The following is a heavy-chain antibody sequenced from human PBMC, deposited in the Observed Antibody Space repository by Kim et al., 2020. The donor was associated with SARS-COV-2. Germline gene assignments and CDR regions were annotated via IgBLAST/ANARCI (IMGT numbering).Heavy chain of an antibody. D-gene: IGHD2-15*01. CDR2: ISYDGSNK. CDR1: GFTFSSYG. CDR3: AKERVKYCSGGSCYGLDY. V-gene: IGHV3-30*18. J-gene: IGHJ4*02. Sequence: GGSLRLSCAASGFTFSSYGMHWVRQAPGKGLEWVAVISYDGSNKYYADSVKGRFTISRDNSKNTLYLQMNSLRAEDTAVYYCAKERVKYCSGGSCYGLDYWGQGTLVTVSS.